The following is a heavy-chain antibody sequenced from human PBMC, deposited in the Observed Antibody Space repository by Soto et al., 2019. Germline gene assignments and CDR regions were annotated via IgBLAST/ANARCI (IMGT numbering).Heavy chain of an antibody. Sequence: EVQLVESGGGLVQPGGSLRLSCVDSGFTFSSYWMSWVRQAPVKGLEWVGNIKQDGSEENYVDSVKGRFTISRGNAKNSMYLQMNSLRAEDTAVYYCARIAASGRGWDVWGQGTTVVVSS. CDR2: IKQDGSEE. CDR3: ARIAASGRGWDV. J-gene: IGHJ6*02. V-gene: IGHV3-7*01. CDR1: GFTFSSYW. D-gene: IGHD6-13*01.